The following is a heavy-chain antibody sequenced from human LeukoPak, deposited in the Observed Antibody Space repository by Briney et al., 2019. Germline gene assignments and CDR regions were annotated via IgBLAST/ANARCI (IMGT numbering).Heavy chain of an antibody. CDR1: GGSISSSNW. V-gene: IGHV4-4*02. CDR3: ARWQVGATTLVFDY. Sequence: SETLFLTCAVSGGSISSSNWWSWVRQPPGKGLEWIGEIYHSGSTNYNPSLKSRVTISVDKSKNQFSLKLSSVTAADTAVYYCARWQVGATTLVFDYWGQGALVTVSS. J-gene: IGHJ4*02. D-gene: IGHD1-26*01. CDR2: IYHSGST.